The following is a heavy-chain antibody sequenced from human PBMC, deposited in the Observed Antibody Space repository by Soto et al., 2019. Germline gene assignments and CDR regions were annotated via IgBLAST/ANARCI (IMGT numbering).Heavy chain of an antibody. CDR3: ARDFSRLGQHVVAAAY. Sequence: QVPLVQSGAEAKKPGSSVKVSCKASGGTFSSYAISWVRQAPGQGLEWMGGIIPIFGTANYAQKFQGRVTITADESTSTAYMELSSLRSEDTAVYYCARDFSRLGQHVVAAAYWGQGTLVTVSS. V-gene: IGHV1-69*01. D-gene: IGHD2-15*01. CDR2: IIPIFGTA. CDR1: GGTFSSYA. J-gene: IGHJ4*02.